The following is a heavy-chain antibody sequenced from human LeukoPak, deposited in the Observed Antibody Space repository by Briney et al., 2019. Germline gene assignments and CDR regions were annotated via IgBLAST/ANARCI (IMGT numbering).Heavy chain of an antibody. CDR2: LTGDGSST. D-gene: IGHD4-23*01. J-gene: IGHJ4*02. CDR3: AKLPYGGNSQY. Sequence: GGSLRLSCAASGFTFSNYSMNWVRQAPGKGLEWVSSLTGDGSSTFYADSVKGRFTISRDNSKNALYLQMNSLRAEDTAVYYCAKLPYGGNSQYWGPGTVVTVSS. CDR1: GFTFSNYS. V-gene: IGHV3-23*01.